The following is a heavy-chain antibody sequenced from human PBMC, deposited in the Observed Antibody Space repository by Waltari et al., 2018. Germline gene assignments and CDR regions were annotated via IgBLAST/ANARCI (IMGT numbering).Heavy chain of an antibody. J-gene: IGHJ4*02. CDR2: INPNGGGT. CDR3: ARDHGSIAVAGTSDY. V-gene: IGHV1-2*02. Sequence: QVQLVQSGAEVKKPGASVKVSCKASGYTFTGYYMHWVRQAPGQGLEWMGWINPNGGGTNYAQKFQGRVTMTRDTSISTAYMELSRLRSDDTAVYYCARDHGSIAVAGTSDYWGQGTLVTVSS. CDR1: GYTFTGYY. D-gene: IGHD6-19*01.